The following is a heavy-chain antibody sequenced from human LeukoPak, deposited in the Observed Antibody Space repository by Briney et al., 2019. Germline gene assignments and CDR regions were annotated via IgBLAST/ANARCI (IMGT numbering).Heavy chain of an antibody. D-gene: IGHD6-25*01. CDR3: ARQLPTAAADTRGYFDY. CDR1: GGSISFISSSTYY. J-gene: IGHJ4*02. V-gene: IGHV4-39*01. Sequence: SETLSLTCTVSGGSISFISSSTYYWGWIRQAPGKGLEWIGSLCYGENSHYNPSLKSRATLSVDTSNNQFSLKLTSVTAADAAVYFCARQLPTAAADTRGYFDYWGQGTVVTVSS. CDR2: LCYGENS.